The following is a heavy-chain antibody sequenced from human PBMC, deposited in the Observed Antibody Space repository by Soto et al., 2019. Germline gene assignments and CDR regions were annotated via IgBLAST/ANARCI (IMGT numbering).Heavy chain of an antibody. V-gene: IGHV3-23*01. CDR3: AKEFYDYIWGSYRYTRDY. Sequence: EVQLLESGGGLVQPGGSLRLSCAASGFTFSSYAMSWVRQAPGKGLEWVSAISGSGGSTYYADSVKGRFTISRDNSKNTLYREMNSLRAEDTAVYDCAKEFYDYIWGSYRYTRDYWGQGTLVTVSS. CDR2: ISGSGGST. D-gene: IGHD3-16*02. CDR1: GFTFSSYA. J-gene: IGHJ4*02.